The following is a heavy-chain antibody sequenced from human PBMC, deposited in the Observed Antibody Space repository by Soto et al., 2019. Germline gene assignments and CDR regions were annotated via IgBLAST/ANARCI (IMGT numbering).Heavy chain of an antibody. J-gene: IGHJ4*02. CDR3: ARASGSNIHFDY. V-gene: IGHV3-74*01. D-gene: IGHD1-26*01. Sequence: EVQLVESGGGLDQPGGSLRLSCAASGLTFSSYWMHWVRQAPGKGLVWVSRINTDGSSTTYADSVKGRFTISRDNTKNTLYLQMNSLRVEDTAVYYCARASGSNIHFDYWGQGTLVTVSS. CDR1: GLTFSSYW. CDR2: INTDGSST.